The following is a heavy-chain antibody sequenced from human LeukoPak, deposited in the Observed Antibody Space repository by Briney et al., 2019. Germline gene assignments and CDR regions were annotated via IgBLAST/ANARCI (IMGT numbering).Heavy chain of an antibody. CDR1: GGTFSNFF. CDR2: IIPILGTV. J-gene: IGHJ4*02. V-gene: IGHV1-69*11. CDR3: ARAQGGLGFDT. Sequence: SVKVSCKFSGGTFSNFFINWVRQTPGQGLEWMGMIIPILGTVTYAQKFQGRGTMTADASTSTAYMELNSLRSEDTAIYYCARAQGGLGFDTWGQGTLVTVSS. D-gene: IGHD3-16*01.